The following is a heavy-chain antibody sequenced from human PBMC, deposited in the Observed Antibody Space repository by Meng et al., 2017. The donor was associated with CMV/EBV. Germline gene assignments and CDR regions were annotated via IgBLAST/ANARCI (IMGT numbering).Heavy chain of an antibody. J-gene: IGHJ4*02. CDR3: AKAFSASWYREYYDD. CDR1: GFTVSSNY. Sequence: GESLKISCAASGFTVSSNYMSWVRQAPGRGLAWVSAITASGGSTYYADSVKGRFTVSRDNSKNTLYLQMNSLRAEDTALYYCAKAFSASWYREYYDDWGQGTLVTVSS. CDR2: ITASGGST. V-gene: IGHV3-23*01. D-gene: IGHD6-13*01.